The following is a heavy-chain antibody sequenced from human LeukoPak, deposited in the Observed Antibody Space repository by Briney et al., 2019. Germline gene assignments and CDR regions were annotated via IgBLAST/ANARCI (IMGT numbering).Heavy chain of an antibody. Sequence: GGSLRLSCVASGFTFSSYNMNWVRQAPRRGLEGVASISSSGSPLSYAASVRGRFSVSRDNAKNSLYLQMHSLRAEDTAVYYCATDAGYASYTWGQGTLVTVSS. J-gene: IGHJ5*02. V-gene: IGHV3-21*01. D-gene: IGHD1-26*01. CDR1: GFTFSSYN. CDR3: ATDAGYASYT. CDR2: ISSSGSPL.